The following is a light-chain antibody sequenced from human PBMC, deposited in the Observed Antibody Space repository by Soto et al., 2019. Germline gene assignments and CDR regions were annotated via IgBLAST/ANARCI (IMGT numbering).Light chain of an antibody. Sequence: DVQMTQSPSSLSASVGDRVTITCRASQRIRTSLNWYQQKPGKAPKFLIYDASSLQSEVPSRFSGSGSGTDFTLIISNLQPEDFATYYCQQSYSVPPTFGQGTKLEI. CDR2: DAS. V-gene: IGKV1-39*01. J-gene: IGKJ2*01. CDR1: QRIRTS. CDR3: QQSYSVPPT.